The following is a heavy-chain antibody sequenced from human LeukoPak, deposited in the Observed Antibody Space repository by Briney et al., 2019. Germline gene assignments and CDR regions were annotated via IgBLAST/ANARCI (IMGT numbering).Heavy chain of an antibody. CDR3: ARDYYDSSGYYYFDY. J-gene: IGHJ4*02. V-gene: IGHV3-21*01. CDR1: GFTFSSYS. D-gene: IGHD3-22*01. Sequence: IPGGSLRLSCAASGFTFSSYSMNWVRQAPGKGLEWVSSISSGSSYIYYADSVKGRFTISRDNAKNSLYLQMNSLRAEDTAVYYCARDYYDSSGYYYFDYWGQGTLVTVSS. CDR2: ISSGSSYI.